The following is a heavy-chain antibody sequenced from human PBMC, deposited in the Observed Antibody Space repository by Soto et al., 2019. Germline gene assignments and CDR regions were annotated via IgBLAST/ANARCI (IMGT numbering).Heavy chain of an antibody. V-gene: IGHV4-30-4*01. CDR3: AREAYSGYEGYYYYGMDV. D-gene: IGHD5-12*01. CDR2: IYYSGST. CDR1: GGSISSGDYY. Sequence: QVQLQESGPGLVKPSQTLSLTCTVSGGSISSGDYYWSWIRQPPEKGLEWIGYIYYSGSTYYNPSLKNRVTISVDTSKNQFSLKLSSVTAEDTAVYYCAREAYSGYEGYYYYGMDVWGQGTTVTVSS. J-gene: IGHJ6*02.